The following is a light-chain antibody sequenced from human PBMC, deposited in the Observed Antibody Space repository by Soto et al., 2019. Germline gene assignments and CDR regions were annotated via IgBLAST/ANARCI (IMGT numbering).Light chain of an antibody. CDR3: QTWGTATVV. CDR2: LNSGGSH. Sequence: QLVLTQSPSASASLGASVKLTCTLSSGHSSYAIAWHQQQPEKGPRYLMKLNSGGSHSKGDGIPDRFSGSSSGAERYLTISSLQSEDEADYYCQTWGTATVVFGGGTKVTVL. CDR1: SGHSSYA. V-gene: IGLV4-69*01. J-gene: IGLJ2*01.